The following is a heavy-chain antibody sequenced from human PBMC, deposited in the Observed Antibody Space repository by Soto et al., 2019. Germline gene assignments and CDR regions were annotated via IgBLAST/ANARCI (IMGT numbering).Heavy chain of an antibody. V-gene: IGHV3-53*04. CDR2: IYSDDNT. CDR3: VRAPRSGSSRLDV. CDR1: WFTVSSNY. D-gene: IGHD3-3*01. Sequence: GGSLRLSCAASWFTVSSNYMNWVRQAPGKGLEWVAVIYSDDNTYYADSVKGRFTISRHNSKNTLYLQMNSLRIEDTAVYYCVRAPRSGSSRLDVWGKGTTVTVSS. J-gene: IGHJ6*04.